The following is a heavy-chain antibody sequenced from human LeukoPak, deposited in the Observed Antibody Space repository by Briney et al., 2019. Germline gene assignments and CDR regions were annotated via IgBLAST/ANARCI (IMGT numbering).Heavy chain of an antibody. CDR2: INHSGST. Sequence: PSQTLPLTCTVSGGSISSGGYYWSWIRQPPGKGLEWIGEINHSGSTNYNPSLKSRVTISVDTSKNQFSLKLSSVTAADTAVFYCAIAVAGPHLFDYWGQGTLVTVSS. V-gene: IGHV4-30-2*01. CDR1: GGSISSGGYY. D-gene: IGHD6-19*01. CDR3: AIAVAGPHLFDY. J-gene: IGHJ4*02.